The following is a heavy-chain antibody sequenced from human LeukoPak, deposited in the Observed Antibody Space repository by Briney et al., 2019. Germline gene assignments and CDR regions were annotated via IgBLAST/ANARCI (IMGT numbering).Heavy chain of an antibody. D-gene: IGHD3-3*01. V-gene: IGHV1-2*02. CDR1: GYTFTGYY. J-gene: IGHJ4*02. CDR2: INPNSGGT. CDR3: ARDLLIFGVGGFDY. Sequence: ASVKVSCKASGYTFTGYYMHWVRQAPGQGLEWMGWINPNSGGTNYAQKFQGRVTMTRDTSISTAYMELSRLRSDDTAVYYCARDLLIFGVGGFDYRGQGTLVTVSS.